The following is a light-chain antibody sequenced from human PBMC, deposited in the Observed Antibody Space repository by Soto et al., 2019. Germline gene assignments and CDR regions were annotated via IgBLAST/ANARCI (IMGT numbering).Light chain of an antibody. Sequence: EIVLTQSPDTLSLSPGERATLSCRASQSVRSNYLAWYQQKPGQAPRFLIYDASSRATGIPDRFSGSGSGPDFTLTISRLEPEDVAVYYCQQYGSTPLTFGGGTKVDIK. CDR2: DAS. J-gene: IGKJ4*01. V-gene: IGKV3-20*01. CDR1: QSVRSNY. CDR3: QQYGSTPLT.